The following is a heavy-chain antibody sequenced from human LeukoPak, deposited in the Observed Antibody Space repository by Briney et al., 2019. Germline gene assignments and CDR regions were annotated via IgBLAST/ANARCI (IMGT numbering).Heavy chain of an antibody. CDR1: GFTFSSYG. D-gene: IGHD3-10*01. J-gene: IGHJ6*04. V-gene: IGHV3-23*01. CDR3: ARGPGGYV. CDR2: ISGRGGST. Sequence: GGSLRLSCAASGFTFSSYGMSWVRQAPGKGLECVSGISGRGGSTYYADSVKGRFTISRDNSKNTLYLQMHSLRAEDTAVYYCARGPGGYVWGKGTRITVSS.